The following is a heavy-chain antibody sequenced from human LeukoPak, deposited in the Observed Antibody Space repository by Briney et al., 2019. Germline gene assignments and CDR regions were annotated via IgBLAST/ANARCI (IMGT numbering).Heavy chain of an antibody. CDR2: ISYDGSNK. D-gene: IGHD3-3*01. CDR1: GFTFSSYA. Sequence: GGSLRLSCAASGFTFSSYAMHWVRQAPGKGLEWVAVISYDGSNKYYADSVKGRFTISRDNSKNTLYLQMNSLRAEDTAVYYCAKDILADFWGGYYAFDIWGQGTMVTVSS. V-gene: IGHV3-30-3*01. J-gene: IGHJ3*02. CDR3: AKDILADFWGGYYAFDI.